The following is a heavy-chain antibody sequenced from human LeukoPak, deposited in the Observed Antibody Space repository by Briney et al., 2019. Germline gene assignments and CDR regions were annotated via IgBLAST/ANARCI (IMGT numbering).Heavy chain of an antibody. CDR2: INPNSGGT. CDR1: GYTFTGYY. Sequence: ASVKVSCKTSGYTFTGYYIHWVRQAPGQGLEWMGWINPNSGGTNSAQKFQDRITMTRDTSINTVHMDLSRLTSDDTAVYYCARGRVPATIAPFDYWGQGTLVTVSS. D-gene: IGHD2-2*01. J-gene: IGHJ4*02. V-gene: IGHV1-2*02. CDR3: ARGRVPATIAPFDY.